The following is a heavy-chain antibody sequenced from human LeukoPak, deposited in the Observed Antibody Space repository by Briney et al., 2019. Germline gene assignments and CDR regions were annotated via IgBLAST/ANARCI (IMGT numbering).Heavy chain of an antibody. CDR1: GYMFSSYG. CDR3: ARDCIEAVAGTGGNWFDP. V-gene: IGHV1-18*01. J-gene: IGHJ5*02. Sequence: ASVKVSCKASGYMFSSYGISWVRQAPGKGREWMGWISANNGNAHYAQKLQGRVTMTRDTSTSTAYMELRSLRSDDTAVYYCARDCIEAVAGTGGNWFDPWGQGTLVTVSS. D-gene: IGHD6-19*01. CDR2: ISANNGNA.